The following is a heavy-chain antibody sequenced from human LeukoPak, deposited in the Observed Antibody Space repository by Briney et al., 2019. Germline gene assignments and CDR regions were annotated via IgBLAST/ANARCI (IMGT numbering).Heavy chain of an antibody. CDR2: INPSGGST. D-gene: IGHD1-26*01. V-gene: IGHV1-46*01. Sequence: ASVKVSCKASGYTFTSYYMHWVRQAPGQGLEWMGIINPSGGSTSYAQKFQGRVTMTRDMSTSTVYMELSSLRSEDTAVYYCARSSGSYSPYYYYYYYMDVWGKGTTVTVSS. CDR3: ARSSGSYSPYYYYYYYMDV. CDR1: GYTFTSYY. J-gene: IGHJ6*03.